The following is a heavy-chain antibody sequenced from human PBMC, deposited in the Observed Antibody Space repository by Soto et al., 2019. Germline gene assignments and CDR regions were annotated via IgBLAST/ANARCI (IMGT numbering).Heavy chain of an antibody. CDR2: ISHIGRA. CDR3: ARGKVVAATFSTYHYTDV. J-gene: IGHJ6*03. Sequence: QVQLQQWGAGLLKPSETLSLTCAVYGGSFGFYYWSWIRQSPGRGLEWIGEISHIGRANYNPTLTSRVTTSIDTSQHQLSLTMKSVTAADAAISYCARGKVVAATFSTYHYTDVWGQGTTGTVSS. V-gene: IGHV4-34*01. D-gene: IGHD2-15*01. CDR1: GGSFGFYY.